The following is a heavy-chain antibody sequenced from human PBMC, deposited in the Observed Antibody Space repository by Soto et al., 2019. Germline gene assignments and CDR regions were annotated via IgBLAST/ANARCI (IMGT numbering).Heavy chain of an antibody. D-gene: IGHD1-1*01. V-gene: IGHV3-23*01. CDR1: GFTFSSYA. CDR3: AKRATGTDFDY. Sequence: EVQLLESGGGLVQPGGSLGHSCAASGFTFSSYAMNWVRQAPGKGLEWVSVISGSGGSTYYADSVKGRFTISRDNSKNTLYLQMNSLRAEDTAVYYCAKRATGTDFDYWGQGTLVTVSS. J-gene: IGHJ4*02. CDR2: ISGSGGST.